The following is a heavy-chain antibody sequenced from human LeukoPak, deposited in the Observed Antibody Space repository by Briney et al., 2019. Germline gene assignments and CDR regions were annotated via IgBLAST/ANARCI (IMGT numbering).Heavy chain of an antibody. D-gene: IGHD3-10*01. CDR1: GFTFSNYG. V-gene: IGHV3-33*01. Sequence: GGSLGLSCVASGFTFSNYGMHWLRRAPGKGLEWVAVIWYDGTHIHYVDSVKGRFTISRDNSRSTLYLQMNSLRVEDTAVYYCARVRSGTGAYEIWGQGTVVTVSS. CDR3: ARVRSGTGAYEI. CDR2: IWYDGTHI. J-gene: IGHJ3*02.